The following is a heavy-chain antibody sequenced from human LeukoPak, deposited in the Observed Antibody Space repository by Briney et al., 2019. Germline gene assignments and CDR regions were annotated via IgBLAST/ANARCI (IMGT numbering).Heavy chain of an antibody. Sequence: ASVKVSCKASGYTFTSYGISWVRQAPGQGLEWMGWISAYNGNTNYAQKLQGRVTMTTDTSTSTAYMELRSLRSDDTAVYYCARAPSAFLAEGDWFDPWGQGTLVTVSS. CDR3: ARAPSAFLAEGDWFDP. D-gene: IGHD2/OR15-2a*01. V-gene: IGHV1-18*01. CDR1: GYTFTSYG. J-gene: IGHJ5*02. CDR2: ISAYNGNT.